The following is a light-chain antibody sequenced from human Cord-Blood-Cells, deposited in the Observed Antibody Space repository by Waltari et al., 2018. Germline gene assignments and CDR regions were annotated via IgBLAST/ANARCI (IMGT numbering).Light chain of an antibody. CDR1: QSVLYSAKNKNH. V-gene: IGKV4-1*01. Sequence: IMLTQSPPSPAVSLVERGTITCKPSQSVLYSAKNKNHLTWYQQKPGQAPKLLIYWASNRGSGVPDRFSGSGSGADFTLTISSLQAEDVSVYYGQQYYSTPYTFGQGTKLEIK. CDR3: QQYYSTPYT. J-gene: IGKJ2*01. CDR2: WAS.